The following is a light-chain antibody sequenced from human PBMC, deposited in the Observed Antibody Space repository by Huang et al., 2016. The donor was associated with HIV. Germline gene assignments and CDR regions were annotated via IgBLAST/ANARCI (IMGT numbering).Light chain of an antibody. CDR2: DAS. J-gene: IGKJ1*01. Sequence: DIQMTQSPSSLSASIGDRVTITCRASQGIRGSLAWYQQKPGKAPELLLADASKLESGVPSRFRGGGSGMFYTRAINSLQSEDFATYYCQQYYGTSWTFGQGTRV. V-gene: IGKV1-NL1*01. CDR1: QGIRGS. CDR3: QQYYGTSWT.